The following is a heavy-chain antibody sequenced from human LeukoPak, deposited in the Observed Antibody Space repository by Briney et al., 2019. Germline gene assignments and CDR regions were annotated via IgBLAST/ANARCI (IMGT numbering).Heavy chain of an antibody. CDR1: GGSISTYY. J-gene: IGHJ4*02. Sequence: SETLSLTCTVSGGSISTYYWSWIRQPPGKGLEWIGYIYHTGSTNYNPSLKSRVTMSVDTSKNQFSLNLSSVSAADTAVYYCARAVGENRYFDYWGQGTLVIVSA. D-gene: IGHD1-26*01. V-gene: IGHV4-59*01. CDR2: IYHTGST. CDR3: ARAVGENRYFDY.